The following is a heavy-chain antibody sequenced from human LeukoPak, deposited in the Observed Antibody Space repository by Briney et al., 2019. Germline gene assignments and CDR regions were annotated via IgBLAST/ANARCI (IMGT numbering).Heavy chain of an antibody. D-gene: IGHD3/OR15-3a*01. J-gene: IGHJ4*02. CDR3: TRGGIIILGVATVVDY. V-gene: IGHV1-8*01. CDR1: GYTFTSYD. CDR2: MNPGSGNT. Sequence: ASVKVSCKASGYTFTSYDINWVRQTTGQGLEWMGWMNPGSGNTGYAQKFQGRVTRTRNTSINTVYMEVSGLRSEDTAVYYCTRGGIIILGVATVVDYWGQGTLVTVSS.